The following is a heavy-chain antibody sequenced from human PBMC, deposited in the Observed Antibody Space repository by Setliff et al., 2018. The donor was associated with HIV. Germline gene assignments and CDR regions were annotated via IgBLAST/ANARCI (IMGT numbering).Heavy chain of an antibody. Sequence: PGGSLRLSCAASGFAFSSQAMSWVRQAPGKGLDWVSVISESGYSADSVKGRFTISRDNSKNSLYLQMNSLRLEDTALYHCVKDYVVRGGKWDAFHIWGQGTVVTVSS. CDR3: VKDYVVRGGKWDAFHI. CDR2: ISESG. V-gene: IGHV3-23*01. D-gene: IGHD3-10*01. J-gene: IGHJ3*02. CDR1: GFAFSSQA.